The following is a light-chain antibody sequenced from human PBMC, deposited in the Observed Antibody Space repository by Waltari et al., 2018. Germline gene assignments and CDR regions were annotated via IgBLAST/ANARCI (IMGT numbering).Light chain of an antibody. CDR1: SNDVGGYNF. CDR3: CSFAGTYTWV. CDR2: DVR. Sequence: QSALTQPRSVSGSPGQSVTISCTGTSNDVGGYNFVSWYQHHPGKDPKLIIYDVRRRPSEVPDLFSGSKSDNTASLTISGLQAEDEAEYYCCSFAGTYTWVFGGGTKLTVL. J-gene: IGLJ3*02. V-gene: IGLV2-11*01.